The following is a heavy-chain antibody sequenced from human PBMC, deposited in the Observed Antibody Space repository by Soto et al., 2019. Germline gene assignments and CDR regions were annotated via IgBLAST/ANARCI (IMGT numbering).Heavy chain of an antibody. CDR2: IYYNGNT. J-gene: IGHJ4*02. Sequence: QVQLQESGPGLVKPSETLSLPCCVSGGSISNHYWSWIRQPPGKGLEWIGYIYYNGNTNYNPSLNSRVAMSVDTSRNQISLKLTTVTAADTAVYYCTRANWYSEYWGQGTLVTVSS. CDR1: GGSISNHY. CDR3: TRANWYSEY. V-gene: IGHV4-59*11. D-gene: IGHD7-27*01.